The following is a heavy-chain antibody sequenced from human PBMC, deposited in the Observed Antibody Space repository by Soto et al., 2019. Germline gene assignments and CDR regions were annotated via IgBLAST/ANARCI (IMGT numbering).Heavy chain of an antibody. V-gene: IGHV4-59*01. CDR2: IYYSGST. J-gene: IGHJ3*02. CDR3: ARDPGGVGATTDAFDI. Sequence: SETLSLTCTVSGGSISSYYWSWIRQPPGKGLEWIGYIYYSGSTNYNPSLKSRVTISVDTSKNQFSLKLSSVTAADTAVYYCARDPGGVGATTDAFDIWGQGTMVTVSS. CDR1: GGSISSYY. D-gene: IGHD1-26*01.